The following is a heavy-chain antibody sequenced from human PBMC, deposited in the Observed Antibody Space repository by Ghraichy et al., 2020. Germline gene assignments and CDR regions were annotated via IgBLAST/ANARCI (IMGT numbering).Heavy chain of an antibody. CDR3: AKVLVVPAATYLYYFDY. Sequence: GGSLRLSCAASGFTFSSYAMSWVRQAPGKGLEWVSAISGSGGSTYYADSVKGRFTISRDNSKNTLYLQMNSLRAEDTAVYYCAKVLVVPAATYLYYFDYWGQGTLVTVSS. J-gene: IGHJ4*02. CDR2: ISGSGGST. CDR1: GFTFSSYA. V-gene: IGHV3-23*01. D-gene: IGHD2-2*01.